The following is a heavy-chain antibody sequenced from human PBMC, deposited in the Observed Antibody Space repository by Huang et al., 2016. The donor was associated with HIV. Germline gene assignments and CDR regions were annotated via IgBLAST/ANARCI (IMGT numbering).Heavy chain of an antibody. Sequence: QVQLVESGGGVVQPGRSLRLSCAAFGFTFNKFDMHWVRQAPGKGLEWVAIIAYDGSSKYHADSVKGRFTISRDNSKNTVYLQMKSLRVEDTAVYYCAKDGRGSGTYYDYFEYWGQGTLVTVSS. CDR1: GFTFNKFD. J-gene: IGHJ4*02. CDR3: AKDGRGSGTYYDYFEY. CDR2: IAYDGSSK. D-gene: IGHD1-26*01. V-gene: IGHV3-30*18.